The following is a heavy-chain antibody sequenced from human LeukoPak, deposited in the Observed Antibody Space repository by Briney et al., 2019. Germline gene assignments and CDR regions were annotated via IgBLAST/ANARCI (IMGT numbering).Heavy chain of an antibody. V-gene: IGHV4-31*03. J-gene: IGHJ4*02. CDR2: IYYSGST. D-gene: IGHD5-24*01. CDR1: GGSISSGGYY. CDR3: ARLSGDGSLFDY. Sequence: SETLSLTCTVSGGSISSGGYYWSWIRQHPGKGLEWIGYIYYSGSTYYNPSLKSRVTISVDTSKNQFSLKLSSVTAADTAVYYCARLSGDGSLFDYWGQGTLVTVSS.